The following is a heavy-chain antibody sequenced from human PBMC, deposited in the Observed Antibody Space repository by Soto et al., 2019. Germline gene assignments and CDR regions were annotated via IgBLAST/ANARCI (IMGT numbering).Heavy chain of an antibody. J-gene: IGHJ5*02. D-gene: IGHD6-19*01. Sequence: SETLSLTCAVYGGSFSGYYWSWIRQPPGKGLEWIGEINHSGSTNYNPSLKSRVTISVDTSKNQFSLKLSYVTAADTAVYYCARGIAVAGKGCWFDPWGQGTLVTVSS. CDR3: ARGIAVAGKGCWFDP. V-gene: IGHV4-34*01. CDR1: GGSFSGYY. CDR2: INHSGST.